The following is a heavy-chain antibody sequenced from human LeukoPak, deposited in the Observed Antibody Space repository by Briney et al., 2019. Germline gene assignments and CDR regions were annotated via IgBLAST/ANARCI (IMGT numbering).Heavy chain of an antibody. J-gene: IGHJ5*02. CDR2: MNPNSGNT. D-gene: IGHD5-12*01. CDR3: ARRPIVVTGAWFDP. V-gene: IGHV1-8*01. Sequence: ASVKVSCKASGYTFTSYDINWVRQATGQGLEWMGWMNPNSGNTGYAQKFQGRVTMTRNTSISTAYMELSSLRSEDTAVYYCARRPIVVTGAWFDPWGQGTLVTVSS. CDR1: GYTFTSYD.